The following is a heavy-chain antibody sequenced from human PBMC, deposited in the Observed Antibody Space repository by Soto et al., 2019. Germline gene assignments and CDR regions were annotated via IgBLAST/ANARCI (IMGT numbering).Heavy chain of an antibody. CDR3: ARHEPAAMLVDY. V-gene: IGHV4-39*01. CDR1: GGSISSSSYY. D-gene: IGHD2-2*01. Sequence: QLQLQESGPGLVKPSETLSLTCTVSGGSISSSSYYWGWIRQPPGKGLEWIGSIYYSGSTYYNPSLKSRVTISVDTSKNQFSLKLSSVTAADTAVYYCARHEPAAMLVDYWGQGTLVTVSS. J-gene: IGHJ4*02. CDR2: IYYSGST.